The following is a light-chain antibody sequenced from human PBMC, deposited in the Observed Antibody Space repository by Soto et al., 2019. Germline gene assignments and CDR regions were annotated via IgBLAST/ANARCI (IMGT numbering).Light chain of an antibody. Sequence: IVMTQSPASLSLSPGERADLSCKASQRFXNFLGWDEKKPGQAPRILIXGLYTRAPGIPARFIGSGSGKEFTLTISSLQSEDFAVYYCQQYHSWPTRTFGQGTKVDIK. J-gene: IGKJ1*01. V-gene: IGKV3D-15*01. CDR1: QRFXNF. CDR3: QQYHSWPTRT. CDR2: GLY.